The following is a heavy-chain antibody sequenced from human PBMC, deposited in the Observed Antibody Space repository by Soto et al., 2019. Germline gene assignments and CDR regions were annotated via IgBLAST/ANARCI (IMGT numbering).Heavy chain of an antibody. J-gene: IGHJ4*02. Sequence: PSETLSLTCTVSGGSISSYYWSWIRQPPGKGLEWIGYIYYSGSTNYNPSLKSRVTMSVDTSKNQFSLKLSSVTAADTAVYYCASYGDYGYFDYWGQGTLVTVS. CDR2: IYYSGST. CDR3: ASYGDYGYFDY. V-gene: IGHV4-59*01. CDR1: GGSISSYY. D-gene: IGHD4-17*01.